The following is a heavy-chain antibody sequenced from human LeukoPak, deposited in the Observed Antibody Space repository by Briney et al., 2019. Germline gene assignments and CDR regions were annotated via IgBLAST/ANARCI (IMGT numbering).Heavy chain of an antibody. J-gene: IGHJ4*02. CDR2: IKQDGSEK. Sequence: GGSLRLSCAASGFTFSSYWMRWVRQAPGKGLEWVANIKQDGSEKYYVDSVKGRFTISRDNAKNSLYLQMNSLGAEDTAVYYCARESGPRAADYWGQGTLVTVSS. CDR1: GFTFSSYW. CDR3: ARESGPRAADY. D-gene: IGHD1-14*01. V-gene: IGHV3-7*01.